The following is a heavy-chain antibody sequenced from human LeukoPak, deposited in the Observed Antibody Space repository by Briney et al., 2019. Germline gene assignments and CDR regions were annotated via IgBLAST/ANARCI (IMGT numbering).Heavy chain of an antibody. Sequence: GGSLRLSCAASGFTFSDAWMSWVRQAPGKGLEWVGRIKSQTHGGTTEFAAPVKGRFTISRDDSENTLYLQMNSLKTEDTAVYYCATEFFESGYSYWGQGTLVTVSS. CDR2: IKSQTHGGTT. CDR3: ATEFFESGYSY. D-gene: IGHD3-22*01. V-gene: IGHV3-15*01. CDR1: GFTFSDAW. J-gene: IGHJ4*02.